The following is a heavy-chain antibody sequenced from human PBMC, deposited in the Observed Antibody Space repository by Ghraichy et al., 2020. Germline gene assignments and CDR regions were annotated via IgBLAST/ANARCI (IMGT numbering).Heavy chain of an antibody. J-gene: IGHJ4*02. Sequence: GESLNISCAASGFTFSSYPMNWVRQTPGRGLEWLSTVTFGGTTYYADSVKGRFTISRDNSKSTLSLQINNLRAEDTAMYYCAKYDGYNVLDSWGQGTLVIVTS. CDR2: VTFGGTT. CDR1: GFTFSSYP. D-gene: IGHD5-24*01. CDR3: AKYDGYNVLDS. V-gene: IGHV3-23*01.